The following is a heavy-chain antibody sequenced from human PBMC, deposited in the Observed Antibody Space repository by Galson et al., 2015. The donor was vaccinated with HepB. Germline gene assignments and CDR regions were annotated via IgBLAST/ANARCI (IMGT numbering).Heavy chain of an antibody. CDR2: TFYRSKWYN. CDR3: AREVHHGYYNYYLDV. V-gene: IGHV6-1*01. CDR1: GDSVSSNSAA. Sequence: CAISGDSVSSNSAAWNWIRQSPSRGLEWLGRTFYRSKWYNDYAVSVKSRVTINPDTSKNQFSLQLSSVTPEDTAVYYCAREVHHGYYNYYLDVWGKGTTVTVSS. J-gene: IGHJ6*03.